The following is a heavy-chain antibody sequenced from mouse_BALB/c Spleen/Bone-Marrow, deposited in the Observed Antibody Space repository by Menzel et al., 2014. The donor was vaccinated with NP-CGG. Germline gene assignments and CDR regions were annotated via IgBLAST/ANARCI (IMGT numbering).Heavy chain of an antibody. D-gene: IGHD3-3*01. V-gene: IGHV1-80*01. Sequence: VKLVESGAELVRPGSSVKISCKASGYAFSSYWMNWVKQRPGQGLEWIGPIYPGDGATNYNGKFKGTATLTADKSSSTAYMQLSSITSEDSAVYFCARRGPGCDYWGQGTTLTVSS. CDR2: IYPGDGAT. CDR3: ARRGPGCDY. CDR1: GYAFSSYW. J-gene: IGHJ2*01.